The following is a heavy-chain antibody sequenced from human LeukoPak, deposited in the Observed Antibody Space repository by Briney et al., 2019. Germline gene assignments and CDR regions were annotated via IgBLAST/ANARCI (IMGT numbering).Heavy chain of an antibody. CDR1: GFTFSRYQ. Sequence: GGSLRLSCAAPGFTFSRYQMNWVRQAPGKGLRWVSYISSSGSTIYYADSVKGRFTISRDNAKNSQYMQMRSLRAEDTPVYYCPRITTAMEVNYWGQGSLVTVSS. V-gene: IGHV3-48*03. CDR3: PRITTAMEVNY. D-gene: IGHD5-18*01. J-gene: IGHJ4*02. CDR2: ISSSGSTI.